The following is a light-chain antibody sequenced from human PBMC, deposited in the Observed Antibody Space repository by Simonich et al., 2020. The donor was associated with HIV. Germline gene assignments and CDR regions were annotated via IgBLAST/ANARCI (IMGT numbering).Light chain of an antibody. CDR3: CSYAGRSVI. Sequence: QSALTQPASVSGSPGQSITISCTGTSSDVGGYNYVSWYQQHPGKAPKLIIYDVSKRPSGVSIRFSGSKSGNTASLTISGLQAEDEGQYYCCSYAGRSVIFGGGTKLTVL. CDR1: SSDVGGYNY. CDR2: DVS. V-gene: IGLV2-14*03. J-gene: IGLJ2*01.